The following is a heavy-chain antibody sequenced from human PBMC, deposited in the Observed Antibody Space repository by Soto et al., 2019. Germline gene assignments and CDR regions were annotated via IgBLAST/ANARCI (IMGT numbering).Heavy chain of an antibody. Sequence: QVHLVQSGAEVKKPGASVNVSCQASGSITNHHMHWVRQAPGQGLEWMGIFNPSGLSTTYAQKFQGRVTITRDTSTSTVYMELSSLTSEDTAVYFCAKVTHTGPIAVAGPLGSWGQGTLVLVSS. CDR1: GSITNHH. D-gene: IGHD6-19*01. J-gene: IGHJ4*02. V-gene: IGHV1-46*01. CDR3: AKVTHTGPIAVAGPLGS. CDR2: FNPSGLST.